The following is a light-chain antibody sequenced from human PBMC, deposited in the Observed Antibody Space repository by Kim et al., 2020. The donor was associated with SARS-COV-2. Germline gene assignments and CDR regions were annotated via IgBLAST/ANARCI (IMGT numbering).Light chain of an antibody. CDR1: SVSIASNY. Sequence: KTVTISGTRSSVSIASNYVQWCQPRPGSAPTTVIYADKQRPSGVPDRFSGSIDSASNSASLTISGMRPEDEADYYCQSYDSTNHWVFGGGTQLTVL. J-gene: IGLJ3*02. CDR3: QSYDSTNHWV. V-gene: IGLV6-57*03. CDR2: ADK.